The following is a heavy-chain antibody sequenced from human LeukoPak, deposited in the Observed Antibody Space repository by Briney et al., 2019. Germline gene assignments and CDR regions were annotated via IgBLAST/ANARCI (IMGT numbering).Heavy chain of an antibody. D-gene: IGHD1-26*01. CDR2: ISSSTTYI. CDR3: ATLVGLTPH. Sequence: GGSLRLSCAASGLSFSNYAMNWVRQAPGKGLEWVSSISSSTTYIYYADSVKGRVTISRDNAKNSVYLQMNSRRAEDTAVYYCATLVGLTPHWGQGTPVTVSS. J-gene: IGHJ4*02. CDR1: GLSFSNYA. V-gene: IGHV3-21*01.